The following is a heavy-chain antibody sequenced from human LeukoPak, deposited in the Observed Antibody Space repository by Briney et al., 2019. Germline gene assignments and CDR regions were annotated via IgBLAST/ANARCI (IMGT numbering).Heavy chain of an antibody. J-gene: IGHJ4*02. CDR2: INPSGGST. V-gene: IGHV1-46*01. CDR3: ASPSYYDSSGYRSLVY. D-gene: IGHD3-22*01. CDR1: GYTFTSYY. Sequence: GASVKVSCKASGYTFTSYYMHWVRQAPGQGLEWMGIINPSGGSTSYAQKSQGRVTMTRDTSTSTVYMELSSLRSEDTAVYYCASPSYYDSSGYRSLVYWGQGTLVTVSS.